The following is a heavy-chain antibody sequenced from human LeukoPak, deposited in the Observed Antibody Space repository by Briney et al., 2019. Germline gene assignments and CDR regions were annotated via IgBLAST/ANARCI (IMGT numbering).Heavy chain of an antibody. CDR1: RFTFSSYA. CDR3: ARAGLYTSSGDSNDAFDM. Sequence: GGSLRLSCAASRFTFSSYAMSWVRQAPGSGLKWVSAISGSDGSTYYADSVKGRFTFSRDNAKNSLYLQLNSLRAEDTAVYYCARAGLYTSSGDSNDAFDMWGQGTMVTVSS. V-gene: IGHV3-23*01. D-gene: IGHD6-6*01. CDR2: ISGSDGST. J-gene: IGHJ3*02.